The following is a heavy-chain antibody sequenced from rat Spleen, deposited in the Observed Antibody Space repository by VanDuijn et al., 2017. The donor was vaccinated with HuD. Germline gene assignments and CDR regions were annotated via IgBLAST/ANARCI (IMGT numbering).Heavy chain of an antibody. CDR1: SYSITSCYG. Sequence: EVQLQESGPGLVKPSQSLSLTCSVTSYSITSCYGWNWIRKFPGNKLEWMGYINSAGSTNYNPSLKSRISITRDTSKNQFFLQVNSVTAEDTATYYCARFPIYYYSALFDYWGQGVTVTVSS. J-gene: IGHJ2*01. CDR2: INSAGST. CDR3: ARFPIYYYSALFDY. V-gene: IGHV3-3*01. D-gene: IGHD1-1*01.